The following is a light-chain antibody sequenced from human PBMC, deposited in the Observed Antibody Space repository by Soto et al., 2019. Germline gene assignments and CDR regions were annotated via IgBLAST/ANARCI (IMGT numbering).Light chain of an antibody. CDR1: QSVSNN. CDR3: QQYNNWWT. Sequence: EIVMTQSPATLSVSPGERATLSCRASQSVSNNLAWYQKKPGQAPRLLIYGASTRATGIPARFSGSGSGTVFTLTNSSLQSEYFAFYYCQQYNNWWTFGQGTRVEIK. J-gene: IGKJ1*01. CDR2: GAS. V-gene: IGKV3-15*01.